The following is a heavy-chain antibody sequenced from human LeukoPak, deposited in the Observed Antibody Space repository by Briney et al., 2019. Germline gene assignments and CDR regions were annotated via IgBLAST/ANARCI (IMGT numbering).Heavy chain of an antibody. Sequence: GASLRLSCAASGFTFSSYAMSWVRQAPGKGLEWVSAISGSGGNTYYADSVKGRFTISRDNSKNTLYLQMNSLRAEDTAVYYCAKMTNYDFWSGLRAYGMDVWGQGTTVTVSS. D-gene: IGHD3-3*01. V-gene: IGHV3-23*01. CDR3: AKMTNYDFWSGLRAYGMDV. CDR1: GFTFSSYA. J-gene: IGHJ6*02. CDR2: ISGSGGNT.